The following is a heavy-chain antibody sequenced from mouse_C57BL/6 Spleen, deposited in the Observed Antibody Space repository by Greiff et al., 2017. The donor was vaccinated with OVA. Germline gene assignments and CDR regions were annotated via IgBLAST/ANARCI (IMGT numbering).Heavy chain of an antibody. J-gene: IGHJ2*01. CDR3: AREDSSGSY. CDR2: ISDGGSYT. Sequence: EVRLVESGGGLVKPGGSLKLSCAASGFTFSSYAMSWVRQTPEKRLEWVATISDGGSYTYYPDNVKGRFTISRDNAKNNLSLQMSHLKSEDTAMYYCAREDSSGSYWGQGTTLTVSS. D-gene: IGHD3-2*02. V-gene: IGHV5-4*01. CDR1: GFTFSSYA.